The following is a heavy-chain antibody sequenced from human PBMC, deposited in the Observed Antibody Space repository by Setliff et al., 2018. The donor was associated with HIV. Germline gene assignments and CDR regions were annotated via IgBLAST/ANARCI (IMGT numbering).Heavy chain of an antibody. J-gene: IGHJ4*02. Sequence: PSETLSLTCTVSGGSISSGGYYWSWIRQHPGKGLEWIGYIYYSGSTYYNPSLKSRVTISVDTSKNQFSLKLNSVTAADTAVYYCARERSLITVRRYFDNWGQGTLVTVSS. CDR1: GGSISSGGYY. D-gene: IGHD6-6*01. CDR2: IYYSGST. V-gene: IGHV4-31*03. CDR3: ARERSLITVRRYFDN.